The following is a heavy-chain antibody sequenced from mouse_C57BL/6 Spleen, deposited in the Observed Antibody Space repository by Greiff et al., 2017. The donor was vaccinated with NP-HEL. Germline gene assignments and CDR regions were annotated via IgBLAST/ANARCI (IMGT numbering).Heavy chain of an antibody. CDR1: GYSITSGYY. Sequence: EVKLQESGPGLVKPSQSLSLTCSVTGYSITSGYYWNWIRQFPGNKLEWMGYISYDGSNNYNPSLKNRIPITRDTSKNQFFLKLNSVTTEDTATYYCAREATVVGFDYWGQGTTLTVSS. J-gene: IGHJ2*01. D-gene: IGHD1-1*01. V-gene: IGHV3-6*01. CDR3: AREATVVGFDY. CDR2: ISYDGSN.